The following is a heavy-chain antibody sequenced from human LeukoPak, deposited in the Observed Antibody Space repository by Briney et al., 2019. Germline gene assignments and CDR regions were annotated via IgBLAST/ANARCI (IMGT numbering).Heavy chain of an antibody. J-gene: IGHJ4*02. CDR2: VYYSGST. D-gene: IGHD2-2*01. CDR3: VYQPLLLTHFDC. V-gene: IGHV4-39*07. CDR1: GGSISSSSYY. Sequence: PSETLSLTCTVSGGSISSSSYYWGWIRQPPGKGLEWIGSVYYSGSTYYNPSLKSRVTISVDTSKNQFSLKLSSVTAADTAVYYCVYQPLLLTHFDCWGQGTLVTVSS.